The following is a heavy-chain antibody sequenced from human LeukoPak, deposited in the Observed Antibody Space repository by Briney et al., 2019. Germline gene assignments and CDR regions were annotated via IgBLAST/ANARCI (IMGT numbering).Heavy chain of an antibody. Sequence: PSETLSLTCAVSGFSISSGHYWAWIRQSPGKGLEWIGTISHSGNTYYNSSLKSRLAVSVDTSRNHFSLNLSSLTAADTAVYHCARARVLHYNFRSGLHWYFDVWGRGTLVTVSS. CDR3: ARARVLHYNFRSGLHWYFDV. V-gene: IGHV4-38-2*01. D-gene: IGHD3-3*01. CDR1: GFSISSGHY. J-gene: IGHJ2*01. CDR2: ISHSGNT.